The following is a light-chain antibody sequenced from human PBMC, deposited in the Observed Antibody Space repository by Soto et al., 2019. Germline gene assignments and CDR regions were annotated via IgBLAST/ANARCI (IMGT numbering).Light chain of an antibody. CDR3: QQYGTSPLT. V-gene: IGKV3-20*01. J-gene: IGKJ3*01. Sequence: EIVLTQSPGTLSLSPGERGTLSCRASQSVSNNYLAWYQQKPGQAPRLLIYGASSRATGIPDRFSGSGSGTDFTLTISRLDPEDFAVYYCQQYGTSPLTFGPGTKVDIK. CDR2: GAS. CDR1: QSVSNNY.